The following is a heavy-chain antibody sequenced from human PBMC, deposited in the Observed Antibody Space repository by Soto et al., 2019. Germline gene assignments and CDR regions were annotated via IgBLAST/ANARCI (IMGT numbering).Heavy chain of an antibody. CDR1: GFTFSSYA. D-gene: IGHD5-12*01. J-gene: IGHJ4*02. Sequence: GGSLRLSCAASGFTFSSYAMSWVRQAPGKGLEWVSAIRGSGGSTYYADSVKGRFTISRDNSKNTLYLQMNSLRAEDTAVYYCAKDTMGGYSGYDSYYFDYWGQGTLVTVSS. CDR3: AKDTMGGYSGYDSYYFDY. V-gene: IGHV3-23*01. CDR2: IRGSGGST.